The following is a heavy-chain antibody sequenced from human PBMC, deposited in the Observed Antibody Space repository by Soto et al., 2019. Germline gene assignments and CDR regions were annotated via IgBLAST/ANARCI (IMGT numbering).Heavy chain of an antibody. V-gene: IGHV4-59*01. CDR3: ASFSPPSPYGMDV. CDR2: IYYSGST. Sequence: SETLSLSCTVSGGSISSYYWSWIRQPPGKGLEWIGYIYYSGSTNYNPSLKSRVTISVDTSKNQFSLKLSSVTAADTAVYYCASFSPPSPYGMDVWGQGTTVTVSS. D-gene: IGHD6-6*01. J-gene: IGHJ6*02. CDR1: GGSISSYY.